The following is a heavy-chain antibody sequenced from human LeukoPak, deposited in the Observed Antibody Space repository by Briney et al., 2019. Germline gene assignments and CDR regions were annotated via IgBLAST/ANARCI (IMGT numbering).Heavy chain of an antibody. Sequence: PSETLSLTCAVYGGSFSGYYWSWIRQPPGKGLEWIGEINHSGSTNYSPSLKSRVTISVDTSKNQFSLKLSSVTAADTAVYYCARGGHNWNYVFDYWGQGTLVTVSS. CDR2: INHSGST. V-gene: IGHV4-34*01. D-gene: IGHD1-7*01. CDR3: ARGGHNWNYVFDY. CDR1: GGSFSGYY. J-gene: IGHJ4*02.